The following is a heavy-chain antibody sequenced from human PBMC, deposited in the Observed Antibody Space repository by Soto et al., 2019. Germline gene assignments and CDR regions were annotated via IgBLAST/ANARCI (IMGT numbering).Heavy chain of an antibody. CDR3: ARARMPHYFDY. J-gene: IGHJ4*02. D-gene: IGHD2-15*01. V-gene: IGHV4-30-4*01. Sequence: QVQLQESGPGQVKTSQTLSLTCTVSGGSITSVDSYWSWIRQSPGKGLEWIGFIYHSGSTYYNPSLKSRLTISIDTSKTQFSLNLSSVTAANPAAYYCARARMPHYFDYWGQGTLVAVSS. CDR2: IYHSGST. CDR1: GGSITSVDSY.